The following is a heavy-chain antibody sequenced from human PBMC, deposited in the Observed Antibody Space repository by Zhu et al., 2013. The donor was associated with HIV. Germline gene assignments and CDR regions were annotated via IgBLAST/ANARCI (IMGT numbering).Heavy chain of an antibody. D-gene: IGHD6-13*01. J-gene: IGHJ4*02. CDR3: ARGLGVFRQQLVRRVSY. V-gene: IGHV1-3*01. CDR2: INAGNGNT. Sequence: QVQLVQSGAEVKKPGASVKVSCKASGYTFTSYAMHWVRQAPGQRLEWMGWINAGNGNTKYSQKFQGRVTITRDTSASTAYMELSSLRSEDTAVYYCARGLGVFRQQLVRRVSYWGQGTLVTVSS. CDR1: GYTFTSYA.